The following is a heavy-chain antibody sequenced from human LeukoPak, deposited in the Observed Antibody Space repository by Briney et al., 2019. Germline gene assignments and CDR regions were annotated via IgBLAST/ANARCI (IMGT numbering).Heavy chain of an antibody. CDR2: ISISGDAT. CDR1: GFTVSTNY. J-gene: IGHJ4*02. V-gene: IGHV3-23*01. CDR3: AKENRPNDY. Sequence: PGGSLRLSCAASGFTVSTNYMTWVRQAPGRGLQWVSSISISGDATDYADSVKGRFTISRDNSKNTLYLQMNSLRADDTAVYYCAKENRPNDYWGQGTLVTVSS.